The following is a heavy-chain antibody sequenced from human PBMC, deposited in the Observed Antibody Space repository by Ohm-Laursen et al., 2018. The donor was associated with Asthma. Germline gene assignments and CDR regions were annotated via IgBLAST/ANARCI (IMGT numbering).Heavy chain of an antibody. CDR1: GFTFSDSY. D-gene: IGHD2-2*01. CDR3: AEDRYCSSAKCPTDY. CDR2: ISASAGTM. J-gene: IGHJ4*02. V-gene: IGHV3-11*01. Sequence: SLRLSCSASGFTFSDSYMTWIRQAPGKGLEWISYISASAGTMYYADSVKGRFTISRDNAKKSLFLHMSSLRAEDTAVYYCAEDRYCSSAKCPTDYWGQGTLVTVSS.